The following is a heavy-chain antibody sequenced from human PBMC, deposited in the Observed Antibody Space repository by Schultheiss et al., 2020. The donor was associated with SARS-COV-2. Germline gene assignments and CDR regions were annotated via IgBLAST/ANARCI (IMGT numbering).Heavy chain of an antibody. J-gene: IGHJ6*02. Sequence: GGSLRLSCAASGFTFSSYAMHWVRQAPGKGLEWVAVISYDGSNKYYADSVKGRFTISRDNSKNTLYLQMNSLRAEDTAVYYCARDHGSGSYLGKSYGMDVWGQGTTVTVSS. D-gene: IGHD3-10*01. CDR1: GFTFSSYA. CDR2: ISYDGSNK. CDR3: ARDHGSGSYLGKSYGMDV. V-gene: IGHV3-30*04.